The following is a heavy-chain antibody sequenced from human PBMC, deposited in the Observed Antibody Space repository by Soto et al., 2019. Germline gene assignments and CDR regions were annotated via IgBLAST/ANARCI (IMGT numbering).Heavy chain of an antibody. CDR3: VRNDDYVDY. V-gene: IGHV4-34*01. Sequence: PSETLSLTCAVYGGSFSGYYWSWIRQPPGKGLEWIGEINRSGSTNYNPSLKSRVTISVDTSKNQFSLKLSSVTAADTAVYYCVRNDDYVDYWGQGTLVTVSS. D-gene: IGHD1-1*01. J-gene: IGHJ4*02. CDR2: INRSGST. CDR1: GGSFSGYY.